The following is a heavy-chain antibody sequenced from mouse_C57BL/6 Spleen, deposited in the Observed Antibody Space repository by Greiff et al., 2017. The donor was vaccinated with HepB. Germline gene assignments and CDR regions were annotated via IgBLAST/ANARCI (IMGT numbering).Heavy chain of an antibody. Sequence: EVQLQESGTVLARPGASVKMSCKTSGYTFTSYWMHWVKQRPGQGLEWIGAIYPGNSDTRYNQKFKGKAKLTAVTSASPAYMELSSLTNDDSAVYYCTLYGNPYYFDYWGQGTTLTVSS. CDR2: IYPGNSDT. CDR3: TLYGNPYYFDY. D-gene: IGHD2-1*01. CDR1: GYTFTSYW. J-gene: IGHJ2*01. V-gene: IGHV1-5*01.